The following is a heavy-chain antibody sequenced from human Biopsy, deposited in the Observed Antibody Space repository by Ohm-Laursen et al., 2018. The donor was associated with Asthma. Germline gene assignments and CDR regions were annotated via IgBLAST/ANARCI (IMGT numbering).Heavy chain of an antibody. CDR2: IMTVFGTT. D-gene: IGHD6-19*01. CDR1: GGTFSNFA. Sequence: SVKVSCKAPGGTFSNFAISWVRQAPGQGLEWLGGIMTVFGTTNYAQKFQGRVTTTADESTSTAYMEVTSLRSEDTAIYYCARCQVGYSSGRSLLLKKIYYSGMDVWGQGTAVTVSS. J-gene: IGHJ6*02. V-gene: IGHV1-69*13. CDR3: ARCQVGYSSGRSLLLKKIYYSGMDV.